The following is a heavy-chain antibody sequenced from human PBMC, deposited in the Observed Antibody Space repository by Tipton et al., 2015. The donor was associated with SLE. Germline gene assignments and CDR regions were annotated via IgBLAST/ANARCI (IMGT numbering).Heavy chain of an antibody. CDR3: ARSRSGGSFDI. CDR2: IYTSGST. CDR1: GGSISSSSYY. J-gene: IGHJ3*02. D-gene: IGHD2-15*01. Sequence: TLSLTCTVSGGSISSSSYYWGWIRQPPGKGLEWIGSIYTSGSTNYNPSLKSRVTISVDTSKNQFSLKLSSVTAADTAVYYCARSRSGGSFDIWGQGTMVTVSS. V-gene: IGHV4-39*07.